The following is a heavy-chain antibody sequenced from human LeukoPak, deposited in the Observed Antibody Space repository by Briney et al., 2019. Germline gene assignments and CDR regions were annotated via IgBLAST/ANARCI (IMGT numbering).Heavy chain of an antibody. CDR1: GFTFSSYA. CDR2: ISYDGSNK. Sequence: GGSLRLSCAASGFTFSSYAMHWVRQAPGKGLEWVAVISYDGSNKYYADSVKGRFTISRDNSKNTLYLQMNSLRAEDTAVYYCARDHFKLYSSSWYSGYWGQGTLVTVSS. J-gene: IGHJ4*02. V-gene: IGHV3-30-3*01. D-gene: IGHD6-13*01. CDR3: ARDHFKLYSSSWYSGY.